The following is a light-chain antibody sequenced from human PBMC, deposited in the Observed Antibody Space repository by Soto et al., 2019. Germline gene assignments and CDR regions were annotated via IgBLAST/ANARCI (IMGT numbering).Light chain of an antibody. J-gene: IGKJ1*01. V-gene: IGKV3-20*01. CDR1: QSVSSNY. CDR3: QQYGSSPTWT. Sequence: ESVLTQSPGTLSLSPGERATLSCRASQSVSSNYLAWYQQNPGQAHRLLIYGASTRATGIPDRFSGSGYGRDFSLTISRQEPEDSAVYYCQQYGSSPTWTFGQGTKVEIK. CDR2: GAS.